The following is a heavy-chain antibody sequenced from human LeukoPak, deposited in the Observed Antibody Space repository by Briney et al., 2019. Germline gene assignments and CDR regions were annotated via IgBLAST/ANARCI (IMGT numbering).Heavy chain of an antibody. Sequence: ASVKVSCKVSGYTLTELSMHWVRQAPGKGFEWRGGFVPEDGETIYAQKFQGRVNMTEDTSPDTAYMELSSLRSEDTAVYYCASVLYCGADCYSGRYFFDYWGQGTLVTVSS. D-gene: IGHD2-21*02. J-gene: IGHJ4*02. CDR1: GYTLTELS. CDR3: ASVLYCGADCYSGRYFFDY. V-gene: IGHV1-24*01. CDR2: FVPEDGET.